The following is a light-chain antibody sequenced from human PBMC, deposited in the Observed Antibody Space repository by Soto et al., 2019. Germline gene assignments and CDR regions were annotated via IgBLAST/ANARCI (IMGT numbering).Light chain of an antibody. V-gene: IGLV2-8*01. CDR1: SSDVGGYNY. CDR2: EVI. Sequence: QSVLTQSPSASGSPGQSVTISCTGTSSDVGGYNYVSWYQQHPGKAPKLLIYEVIKRPSGVPDRFSASRSGNTASLTVSGLQAEDEADYYCSSYAGSNTPYVFGTGTKVTV. J-gene: IGLJ1*01. CDR3: SSYAGSNTPYV.